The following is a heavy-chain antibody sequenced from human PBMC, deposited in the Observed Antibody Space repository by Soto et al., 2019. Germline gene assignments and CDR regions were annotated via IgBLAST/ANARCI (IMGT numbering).Heavy chain of an antibody. D-gene: IGHD2-2*02. Sequence: SVKVSCKASGGTFSSYAISWVRQAPGQGLEWMGGIIPIFGTANYAQKFQGRVTITADESTSTAYMELSSLRSEDTAVYYCARDRGVVPAAIGSQSMDVWGQGTTVTV. J-gene: IGHJ6*02. CDR3: ARDRGVVPAAIGSQSMDV. V-gene: IGHV1-69*13. CDR2: IIPIFGTA. CDR1: GGTFSSYA.